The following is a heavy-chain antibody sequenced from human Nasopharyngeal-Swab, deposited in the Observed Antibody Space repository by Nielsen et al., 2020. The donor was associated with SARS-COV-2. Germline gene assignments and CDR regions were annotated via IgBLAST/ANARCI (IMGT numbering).Heavy chain of an antibody. CDR2: ISSSSRTI. CDR3: AKDYYYYYGMDV. CDR1: GFTFSSYN. V-gene: IGHV3-48*02. J-gene: IGHJ6*02. Sequence: GESLKISCAASGFTFSSYNMNWVRQAPGKGLEWVSYISSSSRTIYYADSVKGRFTISRDNAKNSLYLQMNSLRDEDTAVYYCAKDYYYYYGMDVWGQGTTVTVSS.